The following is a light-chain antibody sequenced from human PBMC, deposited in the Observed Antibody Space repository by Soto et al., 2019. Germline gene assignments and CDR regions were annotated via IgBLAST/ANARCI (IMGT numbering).Light chain of an antibody. CDR1: QGINSF. CDR3: QQLERYPST. Sequence: IQLTHSPSSLSASVGDRVTITCRSSQGINSFLAWYQQKPGKAPTLLIYAASTLQSGVPSRFSGSGSGTDFTLTISSLQPEDFATYYCQQLERYPSTFGGGTKVDIK. J-gene: IGKJ4*01. CDR2: AAS. V-gene: IGKV1-9*01.